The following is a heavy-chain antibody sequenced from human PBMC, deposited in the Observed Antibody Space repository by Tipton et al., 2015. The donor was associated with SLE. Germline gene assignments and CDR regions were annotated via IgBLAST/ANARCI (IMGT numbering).Heavy chain of an antibody. CDR3: GKFATSGIDP. J-gene: IGHJ5*02. CDR2: ISSNGGST. CDR1: GFTFSTYA. Sequence: SLRLSCAASGFTFSTYAMSWVRQAPGKGLVWISDISSNGGSTYYADSVKGRFTISRDNSKNTVYLQMNSLRAEDTAVYYCGKFATSGIDPWGQGTPVTVSS. V-gene: IGHV3-23*01.